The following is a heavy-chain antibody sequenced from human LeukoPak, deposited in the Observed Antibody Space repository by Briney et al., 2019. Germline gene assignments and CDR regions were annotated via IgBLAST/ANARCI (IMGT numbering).Heavy chain of an antibody. V-gene: IGHV3-23*01. J-gene: IGHJ4*02. Sequence: GGSLRLSCAGSGFSFNNYAMSWVRRAPRKGLEWVSTIMIGGDGKHYADSVKGRFTISRDRSESTLYLQMNGLRADDTAVYYCVRAAPRDCSPASCSLFDTWGQGTLVTVSS. CDR2: IMIGGDGK. CDR1: GFSFNNYA. CDR3: VRAAPRDCSPASCSLFDT. D-gene: IGHD2-2*01.